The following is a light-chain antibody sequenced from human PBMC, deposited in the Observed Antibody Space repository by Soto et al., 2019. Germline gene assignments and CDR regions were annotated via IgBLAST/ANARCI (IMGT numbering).Light chain of an antibody. CDR2: EVS. J-gene: IGLJ2*01. CDR3: SSYAGNYNLNVV. CDR1: SSDFGGYNY. Sequence: QSALTQPPSASGSPGQSVTISCTGTSSDFGGYNYVSWYQQHPGKAPKLMIYEVSKRPSGVPDRFSGSKSGNTASLTVSGLLTEDEADYYCSSYAGNYNLNVVFGGGTKLTVL. V-gene: IGLV2-8*01.